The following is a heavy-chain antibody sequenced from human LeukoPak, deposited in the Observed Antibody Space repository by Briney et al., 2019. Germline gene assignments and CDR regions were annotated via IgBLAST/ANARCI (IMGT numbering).Heavy chain of an antibody. D-gene: IGHD4-17*01. CDR3: ASRLYGDYAAYFDY. CDR1: GYIFTSNY. Sequence: ASVKVSCKTSGYIFTSNYMHWVRQAPGQGLEWMGGIIPIFGTANYAQKFQGRVTITADESTSTAYMELSSLRSEDTAVYYCASRLYGDYAAYFDYWGQGTLVTVSS. CDR2: IIPIFGTA. V-gene: IGHV1-69*13. J-gene: IGHJ4*02.